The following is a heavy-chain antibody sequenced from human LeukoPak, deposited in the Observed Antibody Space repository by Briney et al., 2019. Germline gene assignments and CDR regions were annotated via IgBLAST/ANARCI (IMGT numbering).Heavy chain of an antibody. D-gene: IGHD4-17*01. CDR2: IYTSGST. CDR3: ARTNYGTMD. Sequence: SETLSLTCTVSGGSISSGSYHWSWIRQPAGKGLEWIGRIYTSGSTNYNPSLKSRVTISVDTSKNQFSLKLSSVTAADTAVYYCARTNYGTMDWGQGTLVTVSS. J-gene: IGHJ4*02. V-gene: IGHV4-61*02. CDR1: GGSISSGSYH.